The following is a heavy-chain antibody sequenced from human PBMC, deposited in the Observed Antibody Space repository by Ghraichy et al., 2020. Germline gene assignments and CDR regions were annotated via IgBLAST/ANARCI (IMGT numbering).Heavy chain of an antibody. D-gene: IGHD3-10*01. V-gene: IGHV4-59*01. J-gene: IGHJ4*02. Sequence: NLSLTCSVSGGSINNYYWNWIRQPPGEGLEWIGNIYYSGSTIYNPSLKSRVTISLDTSKNQFSLKLTSVTAADTAVYYCARGLPTAYGSGTYYNPFDYWGQGTLVTVSS. CDR1: GGSINNYY. CDR3: ARGLPTAYGSGTYYNPFDY. CDR2: IYYSGST.